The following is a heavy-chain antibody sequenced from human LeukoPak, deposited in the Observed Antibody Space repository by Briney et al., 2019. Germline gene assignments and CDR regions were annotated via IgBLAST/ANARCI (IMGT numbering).Heavy chain of an antibody. CDR1: GGSITSSSHH. CDR3: VRHDGRGGSTMGALDS. J-gene: IGHJ4*02. D-gene: IGHD5/OR15-5a*01. V-gene: IGHV4-39*01. Sequence: SETLSLTCTVSGGSITSSSHHWGWIRQSPGKGLEWIGSMYYGRTTYYNPSLNGRVTISVVTSKNQFSLQVNSVTAADTAVYYCVRHDGRGGSTMGALDSWGQGSLVTVSS. CDR2: MYYGRTT.